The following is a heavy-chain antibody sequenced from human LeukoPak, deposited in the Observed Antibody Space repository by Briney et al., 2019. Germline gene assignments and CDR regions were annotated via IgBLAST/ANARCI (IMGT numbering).Heavy chain of an antibody. CDR1: GGSISSSSYY. CDR2: IYYSGST. Sequence: SETLSLTCTVSGGSISSSSYYWGWIRQPPGKGLEWIGSIYYSGSTYYNPSLKSRVTISVDTSKNQFSLKLSSVTAADTAVYYCAREGPGISYWGQGTLVTVSS. D-gene: IGHD6-13*01. J-gene: IGHJ4*02. V-gene: IGHV4-39*02. CDR3: AREGPGISY.